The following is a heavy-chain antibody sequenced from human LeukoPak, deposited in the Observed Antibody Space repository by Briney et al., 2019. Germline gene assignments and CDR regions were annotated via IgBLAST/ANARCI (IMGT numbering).Heavy chain of an antibody. D-gene: IGHD3-3*01. J-gene: IGHJ3*02. CDR1: GFTFSSYG. Sequence: GGSLRLSCAASGFTFSSYGMHWVRQAPGKGLEWVAVISYDGSNKYYADSVKGRFTISRDNSKNTLYLQVNSLRAEDTAVYYCAKDNVLRSADAFDIWGQGTMVTVSS. CDR2: ISYDGSNK. V-gene: IGHV3-30*18. CDR3: AKDNVLRSADAFDI.